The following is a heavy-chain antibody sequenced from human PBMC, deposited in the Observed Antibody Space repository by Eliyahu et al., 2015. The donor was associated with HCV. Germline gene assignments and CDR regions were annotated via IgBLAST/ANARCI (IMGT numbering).Heavy chain of an antibody. V-gene: IGHV3-33*01. CDR2: IWQRHDT. CDR3: ARDWGEDAGMDV. D-gene: IGHD3-16*01. Sequence: QDQVVESGGTVVQPGGSLRLFCRVSGFIFRNYGMHWVRQTPGKGLQWVAVIWQRHDTFYPDSLKGRFIISRDNSKNTVYLQMNDLRVEDTAIYYCARDWGEDAGMDVWGLGTTVTVS. J-gene: IGHJ6*02. CDR1: GFIFRNYG.